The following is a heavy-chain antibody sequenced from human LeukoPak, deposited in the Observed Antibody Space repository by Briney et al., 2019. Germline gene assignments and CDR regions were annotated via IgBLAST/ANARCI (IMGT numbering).Heavy chain of an antibody. J-gene: IGHJ4*02. CDR1: GFTFSSYW. CDR2: INQDGSEK. CDR3: ARDYYDYVWGSHRHFDY. D-gene: IGHD3-16*02. Sequence: GGSLRLSCAASGFTFSSYWMSWVRQAPGKGLEWVANINQDGSEKYYVDSVKGRFTISRDNAKNSLYLQMNSLRAEDTAVYYCARDYYDYVWGSHRHFDYWGQGTLVTVSS. V-gene: IGHV3-7*03.